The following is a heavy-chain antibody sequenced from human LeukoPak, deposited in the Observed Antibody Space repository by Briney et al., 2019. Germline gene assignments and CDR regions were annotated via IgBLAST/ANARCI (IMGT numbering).Heavy chain of an antibody. Sequence: QPGGSLRLSCAASGFTFSSYAMSWVRQAPGKGLEWVSGISASGGYIYYADSVKGRLTISRDNSKNTLYLQMNSLRAEDTAVYYCAKGPSSGWYYFDYWGQGTLVTVSS. D-gene: IGHD6-19*01. CDR3: AKGPSSGWYYFDY. J-gene: IGHJ4*02. V-gene: IGHV3-23*01. CDR1: GFTFSSYA. CDR2: ISASGGYI.